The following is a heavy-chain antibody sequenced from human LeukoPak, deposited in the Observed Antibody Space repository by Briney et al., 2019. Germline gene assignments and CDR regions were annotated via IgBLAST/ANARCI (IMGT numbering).Heavy chain of an antibody. CDR3: ARDPALRFLEWLYLDY. CDR1: GFTFSSYA. D-gene: IGHD3-3*01. CDR2: ISSNGGST. V-gene: IGHV3-64*04. J-gene: IGHJ4*02. Sequence: PGGSLRLSCSASGFTFSSYAMHWVRQAPGKGLEYVSAISSNGGSTYYADSVKGRFTISRDNSKNTLYLQMSSLRAEDTAVYYCARDPALRFLEWLYLDYWGQGTLVTVSS.